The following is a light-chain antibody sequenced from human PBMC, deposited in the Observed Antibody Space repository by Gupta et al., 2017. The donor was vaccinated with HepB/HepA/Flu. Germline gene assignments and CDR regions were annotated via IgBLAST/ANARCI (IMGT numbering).Light chain of an antibody. CDR3: QQYGSPHQA. V-gene: IGKV3-20*01. J-gene: IGKJ2*01. CDR2: ATS. CDR1: QDVRNNP. Sequence: VLTQPPGTLSLSPGARATISCRASQDVRNNPLAWFQQRPGQPPRLLIYATSSGAPGIPDRFSGSGSGTDFTLTISRLETEDFARYYCQQYGSPHQAFGQGTXLEIK.